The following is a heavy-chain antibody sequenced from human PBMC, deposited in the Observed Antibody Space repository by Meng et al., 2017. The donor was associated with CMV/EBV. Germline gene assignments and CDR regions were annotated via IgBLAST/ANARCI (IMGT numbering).Heavy chain of an antibody. J-gene: IGHJ4*02. CDR2: IYYSGST. CDR1: GGSVSSGSYY. V-gene: IGHV4-61*01. D-gene: IGHD1-14*01. CDR3: ACTPNTGTDY. Sequence: ESLKISCTVSGGSVSSGSYYWSWTRQPPGKGLEWIGYIYYSGSTNYNPSLKSRVTISVDTSKNQFSLKLSSVTAPDTAVYYCACTPNTGTDYWGQGTLVTVSS.